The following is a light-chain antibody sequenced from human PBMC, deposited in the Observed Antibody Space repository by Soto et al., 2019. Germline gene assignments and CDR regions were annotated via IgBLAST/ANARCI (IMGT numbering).Light chain of an antibody. Sequence: DIQMTQSPSSLSASVGDTVTLICRASQDISNYLNWFHQNPGKAPKLLIYAESTLRSGVPSRFSGGESGTEFTLTMSSLQPEDFATYFCLQSYNFPFTLGHGTRVDMK. CDR1: QDISNY. J-gene: IGKJ3*01. CDR2: AES. CDR3: LQSYNFPFT. V-gene: IGKV1-39*01.